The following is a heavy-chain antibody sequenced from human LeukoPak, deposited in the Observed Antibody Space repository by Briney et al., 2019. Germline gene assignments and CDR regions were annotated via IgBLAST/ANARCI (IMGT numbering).Heavy chain of an antibody. CDR2: NYYSGST. Sequence: LTLPGTVSHAPITTHYGSWLRQPPGKGLEWIGYNYYSGSTNYNHSLKSRVTISVDTSKNQMSLKLSYVTAADTGVYYCARELPYSSGFQHWGQGTLVTVSS. D-gene: IGHD3-9*01. CDR1: HAPITTHY. V-gene: IGHV4-59*11. CDR3: ARELPYSSGFQH. J-gene: IGHJ1*01.